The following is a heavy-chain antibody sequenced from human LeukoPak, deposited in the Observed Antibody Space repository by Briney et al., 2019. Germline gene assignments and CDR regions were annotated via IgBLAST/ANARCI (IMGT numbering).Heavy chain of an antibody. V-gene: IGHV3-30*02. Sequence: PGGSLRLSCAASGFTFSSYGMHWVRQAPGKGLEWVAFIRYDGSNKYYADSVKGRFTISRDNSKNTLYLQMNSLRAEDTAVYYCAKDHLHYGDYRYFQHWGQGTLVTVSS. CDR2: IRYDGSNK. D-gene: IGHD4-17*01. CDR1: GFTFSSYG. J-gene: IGHJ1*01. CDR3: AKDHLHYGDYRYFQH.